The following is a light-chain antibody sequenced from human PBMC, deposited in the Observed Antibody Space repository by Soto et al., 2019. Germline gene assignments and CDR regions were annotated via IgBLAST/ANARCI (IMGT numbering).Light chain of an antibody. CDR3: EQYETFSGT. Sequence: DIQMTQSPSTLAASVRHTVTVTCRASQSVSGRLDWYQQKPGEAPKLLIYDASALPRGVPSRFRGSGSGTKFTLTIASLQPDEFATYYCEQYETFSGTFGPGTKVEI. J-gene: IGKJ1*01. V-gene: IGKV1-5*01. CDR2: DAS. CDR1: QSVSGR.